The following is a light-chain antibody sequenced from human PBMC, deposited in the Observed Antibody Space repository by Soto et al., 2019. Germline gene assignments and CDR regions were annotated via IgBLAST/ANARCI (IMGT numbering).Light chain of an antibody. J-gene: IGKJ1*01. CDR3: HQYGSSPWT. CDR2: GAS. V-gene: IGKV3-20*01. Sequence: EVLLTQSPGTLSLSPGERATLSCRASETVTSDYLAWYQQKPGQAPRLLFYGASRRAAGIPDRFSGSGSGTDFTLIISRLEPEDFVVYYCHQYGSSPWTFGQGTKVDIK. CDR1: ETVTSDY.